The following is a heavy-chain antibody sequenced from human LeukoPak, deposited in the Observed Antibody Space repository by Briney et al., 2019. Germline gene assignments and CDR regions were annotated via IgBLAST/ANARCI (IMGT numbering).Heavy chain of an antibody. CDR3: ARRTYSSGHYDS. D-gene: IGHD6-19*01. J-gene: IGHJ5*01. Sequence: GGSLRLSCVASGFSFSSYCFNWVRQAPGKGLEWVASICVGATYYADSVKGRFTISRDNAQNSLFLQLTNLRADDTAVFYCARRTYSSGHYDSWGQGTLVTVSS. CDR2: ICVGAT. CDR1: GFSFSSYC. V-gene: IGHV3-21*01.